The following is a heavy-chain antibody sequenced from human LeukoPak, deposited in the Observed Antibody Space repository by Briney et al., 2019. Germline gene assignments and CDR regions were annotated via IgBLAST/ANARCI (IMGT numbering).Heavy chain of an antibody. CDR1: GFTVSSNY. CDR2: IYSGGST. CDR3: ARQKVVEDTFDI. V-gene: IGHV3-53*01. Sequence: GGSLRLSCAASGFTVSSNYMNWVRQAPGKGLEWVSIIYSGGSTYYADSVKGRFTISRDNSKNTLYLQMNSLRAEDTAVYYCARQKVVEDTFDIWGQGTMVTVSS. D-gene: IGHD2-15*01. J-gene: IGHJ3*02.